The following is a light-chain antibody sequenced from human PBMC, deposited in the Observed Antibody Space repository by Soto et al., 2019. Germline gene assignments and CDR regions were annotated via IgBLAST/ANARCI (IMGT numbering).Light chain of an antibody. CDR3: QQFNTSPWT. V-gene: IGKV1-39*01. J-gene: IGKJ1*01. Sequence: DIQMTQSPSSLSASVGDRVTITCRASQSISTYLNWYQHKPGKAPKILIYGASSLQSGVPSRFSGSGSGTDFTLTISSLQPDDFATYYCQQFNTSPWTFGQGTKVDIK. CDR2: GAS. CDR1: QSISTY.